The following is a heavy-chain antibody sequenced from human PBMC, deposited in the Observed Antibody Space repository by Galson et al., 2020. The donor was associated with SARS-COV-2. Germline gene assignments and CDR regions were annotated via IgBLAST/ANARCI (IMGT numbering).Heavy chain of an antibody. V-gene: IGHV4-38-2*02. CDR2: VYPSGTT. CDR1: GYSVSTTNY. Sequence: SDTLSLTCTVSGYSVSTTNYWGWVRQPPGRGLEWIGSVYPSGTTYYNPSLKSRVTMSVDTSKNQFSLRLDSVTAADTALYYCARQGVNMIVLVTVPGWYFDLWGRGTLVTVSS. D-gene: IGHD3-22*01. J-gene: IGHJ2*01. CDR3: ARQGVNMIVLVTVPGWYFDL.